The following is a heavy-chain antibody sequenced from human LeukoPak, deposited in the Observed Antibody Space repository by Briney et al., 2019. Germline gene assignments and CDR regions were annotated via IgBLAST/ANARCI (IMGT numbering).Heavy chain of an antibody. V-gene: IGHV4-59*01. D-gene: IGHD2-2*01. CDR1: GGSISSYY. CDR3: ARGGYGSSSHNWFDP. Sequence: PSETLSLTCTVSGGSISSYYWSWIRQPPGKGLEWIGYIYYSGSTNYKPSLKSRVTISVYTSKNQFSLKLSSVTAADTAVYYCARGGYGSSSHNWFDPWGQGTLVTVSS. CDR2: IYYSGST. J-gene: IGHJ5*02.